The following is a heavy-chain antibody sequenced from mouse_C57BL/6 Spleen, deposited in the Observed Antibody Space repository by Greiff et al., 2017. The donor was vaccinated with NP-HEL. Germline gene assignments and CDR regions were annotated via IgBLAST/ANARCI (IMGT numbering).Heavy chain of an antibody. CDR1: GYAFTNYL. J-gene: IGHJ3*01. V-gene: IGHV1-54*01. CDR3: ARSGSNYGFAY. Sequence: VQLQQSGAELVRPGTSVKVSCKASGYAFTNYLIEWVKQRPGQGLEWIGVINPGSGGTNYNEKFKGKATLTADKSSSTAYMQLSSLTSADSAVYFCARSGSNYGFAYWGQGTLVTVSA. CDR2: INPGSGGT. D-gene: IGHD2-5*01.